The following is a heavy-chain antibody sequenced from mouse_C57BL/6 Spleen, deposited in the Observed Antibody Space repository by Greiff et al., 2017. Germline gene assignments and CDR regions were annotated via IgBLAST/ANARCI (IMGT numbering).Heavy chain of an antibody. CDR1: GYSITSGYY. D-gene: IGHD1-1*01. CDR3: AFYYGSSKLWYFDV. V-gene: IGHV3-6*01. J-gene: IGHJ1*03. CDR2: ISYDGSN. Sequence: EVQLKESGPGLVKPSQSLSPTCSVTGYSITSGYYWNWIRQFPGNKLEWMGYISYDGSNNYNPSLKNRISITRDTSKNQFFLKLNSVTTEDTATYYCAFYYGSSKLWYFDVWGTGTTVTVSS.